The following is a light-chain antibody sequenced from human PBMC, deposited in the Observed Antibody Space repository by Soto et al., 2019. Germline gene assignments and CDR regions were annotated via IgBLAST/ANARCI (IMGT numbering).Light chain of an antibody. CDR3: QQYGTSPWT. V-gene: IGKV3-20*01. CDR1: QSVSSN. CDR2: GAS. Sequence: EIVMTQSPATLSVSPGERATLSCRASQSVSSNLAWYQQKPGQAPRLLIYGASSRATGIPDRFSGRGSGTDFSLSISRLEPEDFSVYHCQQYGTSPWTFGQGTKVDIK. J-gene: IGKJ1*01.